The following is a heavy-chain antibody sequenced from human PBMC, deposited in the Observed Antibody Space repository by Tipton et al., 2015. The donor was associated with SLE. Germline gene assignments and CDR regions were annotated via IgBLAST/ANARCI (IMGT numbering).Heavy chain of an antibody. Sequence: TLSLTCTVSGDSISGHYWSWIRQSPGKGLEWIGYIYYSGSTNYNPSLKSRVTMSVDTSKNQFSLKLSSVTAADTAVYYCARRRGSSWYEDYFDYWGQGTLVTVSS. J-gene: IGHJ4*02. V-gene: IGHV4-59*11. CDR1: GDSISGHY. D-gene: IGHD6-13*01. CDR3: ARRRGSSWYEDYFDY. CDR2: IYYSGST.